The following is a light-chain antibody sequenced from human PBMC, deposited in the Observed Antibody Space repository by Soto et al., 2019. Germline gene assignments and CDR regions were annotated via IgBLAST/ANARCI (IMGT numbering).Light chain of an antibody. V-gene: IGKV3-20*01. CDR3: QQDGFSQIT. CDR2: GAS. J-gene: IGKJ5*01. CDR1: ERMSNHY. Sequence: EVVLTQSPGTLSLSPGERSSFSCRASERMSNHYLAWHQQKPGQDPSLPIYGASSRATGVPARFIGSGSGTDFTRAIRSLEPEYCTVYYCQQDGFSQITFRQGTRLAI.